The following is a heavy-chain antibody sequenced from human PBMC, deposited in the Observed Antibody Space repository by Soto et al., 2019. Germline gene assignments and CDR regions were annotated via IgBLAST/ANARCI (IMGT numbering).Heavy chain of an antibody. CDR1: AYTFTGYS. J-gene: IGHJ4*02. Sequence: QVQLVQSGAEVKKPGASVKVSCQTSAYTFTGYSIHWVRQAPGHGREWMGWVNPESGGTNYAQKCQGRVTMSRDTSIDTAYMELSSLSSDDTAVYFRGCFGGEFDFWGRGTLVTVSS. D-gene: IGHD3-3*01. CDR2: VNPESGGT. CDR3: GCFGGEFDF. V-gene: IGHV1-2*02.